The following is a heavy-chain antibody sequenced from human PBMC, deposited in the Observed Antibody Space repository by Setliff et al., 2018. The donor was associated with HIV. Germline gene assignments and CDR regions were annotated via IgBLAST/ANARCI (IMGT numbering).Heavy chain of an antibody. CDR3: ARLHGDFYFDL. D-gene: IGHD4-17*01. V-gene: IGHV4-59*11. J-gene: IGHJ4*02. CDR1: GGSIRSHY. Sequence: SETLSLTCTVSGGSIRSHYWNWIRQPPGKGLEWIGYIYNSGYSNSKPSLKSRVTISVDTSKNQFSLRLSSVTAADTAVYYCARLHGDFYFDLWGQGTLVTVSS. CDR2: IYNSGYS.